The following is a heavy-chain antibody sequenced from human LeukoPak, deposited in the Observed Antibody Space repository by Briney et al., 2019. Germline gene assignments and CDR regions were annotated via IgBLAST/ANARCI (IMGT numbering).Heavy chain of an antibody. J-gene: IGHJ4*02. CDR2: IYYSGST. CDR1: GGSISSGGYY. V-gene: IGHV4-31*03. Sequence: SETLSLTCTVSGGSISSGGYYWTWIRPHPGKGLEWIGYIYYSGSTYYNPSLKSRVTISVDTSKNQFSLRLSSVTAADTAVYYCARGHVWGSYQGPFDYWGQGTLVTVSS. D-gene: IGHD3-16*01. CDR3: ARGHVWGSYQGPFDY.